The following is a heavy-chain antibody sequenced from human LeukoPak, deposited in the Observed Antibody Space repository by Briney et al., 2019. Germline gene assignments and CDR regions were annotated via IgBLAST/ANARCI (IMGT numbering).Heavy chain of an antibody. D-gene: IGHD3-10*01. J-gene: IGHJ6*02. CDR3: ANLPSGADTYYYYGMDV. Sequence: GASLRLSCAAPGFTFSSYAMSWVRQAPGKGLEWVSAISGSGGSTYYADSVKGRVTLSRDNSKNTLYLQMNSLRAEDTAVYYCANLPSGADTYYYYGMDVWGQGTTVTVSS. CDR1: GFTFSSYA. CDR2: ISGSGGST. V-gene: IGHV3-23*01.